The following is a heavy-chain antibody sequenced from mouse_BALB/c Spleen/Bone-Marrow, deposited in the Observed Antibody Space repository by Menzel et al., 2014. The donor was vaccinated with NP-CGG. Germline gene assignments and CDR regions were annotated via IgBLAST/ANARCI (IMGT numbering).Heavy chain of an antibody. J-gene: IGHJ3*01. V-gene: IGHV1-14*01. CDR2: INPYNDGT. CDR1: GYTFTGYV. CDR3: APGDFAY. Sequence: VQLKQSGAELVKPGASVKMSCKASGYTFTGYVMHWVKQKPGQGLEWIGYINPYNDGTKYNEKFKGKATLTSDKSSSTAYMELSSLTSEDSAVYYCAPGDFAYWGQGTLVTVSA.